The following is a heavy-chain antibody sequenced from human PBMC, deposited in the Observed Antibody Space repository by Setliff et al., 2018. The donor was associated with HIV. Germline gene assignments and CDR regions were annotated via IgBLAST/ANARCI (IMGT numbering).Heavy chain of an antibody. V-gene: IGHV4-34*01. D-gene: IGHD3-16*02. CDR2: INHSGST. CDR1: GGSFSGYY. Sequence: SETLSLTCAVYGGSFSGYYWSWIRQPPGKGLEWIGEINHSGSTNYNPSLKSRVTISIDTSKNQFSLKVSSVTAADTALYYCARGLPGTYRYSYYYYYMDVWDKGTTVTISS. J-gene: IGHJ6*03. CDR3: ARGLPGTYRYSYYYYYMDV.